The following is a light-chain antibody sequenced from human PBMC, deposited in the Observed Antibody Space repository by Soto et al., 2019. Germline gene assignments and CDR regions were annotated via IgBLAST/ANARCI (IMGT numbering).Light chain of an antibody. Sequence: DIQMTQSPSSLSASVGDRVTITCRSSQSISGFLNWYQQKPGKAPKLLIYGASSLQRGVPSRFSGSGSGTDFTLTISNLQPEDFATYYCQQSYSTLPFFGGGTKVEIK. CDR3: QQSYSTLPF. CDR1: QSISGF. J-gene: IGKJ4*01. CDR2: GAS. V-gene: IGKV1-39*01.